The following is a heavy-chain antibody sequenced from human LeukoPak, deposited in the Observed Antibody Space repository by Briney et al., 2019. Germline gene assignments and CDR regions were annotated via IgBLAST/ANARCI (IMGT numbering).Heavy chain of an antibody. CDR3: ARGPVLGTKGFDY. V-gene: IGHV1-3*03. D-gene: IGHD7-27*01. Sequence: ASVKVSCKASGYTFTSYAMHWVRQAPGQRLEWMGWINAGNGNTKYSQEFQGRVTITRDTSASTAYMELSSLRAEDTAVYYCARGPVLGTKGFDYWGQGTLVTVSS. CDR1: GYTFTSYA. J-gene: IGHJ4*02. CDR2: INAGNGNT.